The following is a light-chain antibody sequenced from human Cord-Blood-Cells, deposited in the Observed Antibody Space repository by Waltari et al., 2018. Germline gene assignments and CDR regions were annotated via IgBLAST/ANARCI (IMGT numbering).Light chain of an antibody. V-gene: IGLV4-69*01. J-gene: IGLJ3*02. CDR3: QTWGTGIQV. CDR2: LNSDGSH. CDR1: SGHSSYA. Sequence: QSPSASASLGASVKLTCTLSSGHSSYAIAWHQQQPEKGPRYLMKLNSDGSHSKGDGIPDRFSGSSSGAERYLTISSLQSEDEADYYCQTWGTGIQVFGGGTKLTVL.